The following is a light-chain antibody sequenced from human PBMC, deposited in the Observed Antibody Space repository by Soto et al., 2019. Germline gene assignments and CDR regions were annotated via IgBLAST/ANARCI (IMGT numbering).Light chain of an antibody. Sequence: IQLTQSPSSLSASVGDIVTITFRASQGIDSYLAWYQQRPGKVPQLLIYETSILQSGVSSRFSGSGSGTEFTLTISSLQSEDFATYYCQQLNAYPLTFGGGTKVDIK. CDR2: ETS. CDR3: QQLNAYPLT. V-gene: IGKV1-9*01. CDR1: QGIDSY. J-gene: IGKJ4*01.